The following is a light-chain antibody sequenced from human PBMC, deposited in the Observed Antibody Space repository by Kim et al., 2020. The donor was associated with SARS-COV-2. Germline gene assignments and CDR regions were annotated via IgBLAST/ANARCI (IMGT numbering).Light chain of an antibody. CDR1: SGHSTYA. CDR3: QTWDTGIRV. CDR2: LNTDGSH. J-gene: IGLJ3*02. V-gene: IGLV4-69*01. Sequence: ASVKLTCALSSGHSTYAFAWHQQQPEKGPRYLMKLNTDGSHSKGDGIPDRFSGSSSGAERYLTISSLQSEDEADYYCQTWDTGIRVFGGGTKLTVL.